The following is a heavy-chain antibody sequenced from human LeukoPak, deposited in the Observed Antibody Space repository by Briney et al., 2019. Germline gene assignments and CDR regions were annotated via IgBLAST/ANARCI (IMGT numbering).Heavy chain of an antibody. D-gene: IGHD3-22*01. CDR2: ITPMFGTR. J-gene: IGHJ4*02. CDR3: ARDAIEYFFDSSGRSRGYFDS. Sequence: GASVKVSCKASGGTLSSYTISWVRQAPGQGLEWMGGITPMFGTRNYARKFQGRVTFTAEESTSTVYMELSSLRSEDTAMLYCARDAIEYFFDSSGRSRGYFDSWGQGSLVTVSS. V-gene: IGHV1-69*13. CDR1: GGTLSSYT.